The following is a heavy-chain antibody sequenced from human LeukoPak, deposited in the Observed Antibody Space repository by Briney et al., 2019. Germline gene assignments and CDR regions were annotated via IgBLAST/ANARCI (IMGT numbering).Heavy chain of an antibody. CDR2: INDAGCDA. V-gene: IGHV3-74*01. CDR3: ARIPVGGNRAFDV. J-gene: IGHJ3*01. CDR1: GFTFSSYW. Sequence: GGSLRLSCTASGFTFSSYWMHWVRQVPGKGLVWVSRINDAGCDATYADSVKGRFTISRDNAENTLYLQINSLRVEDTAIYYCARIPVGGNRAFDVWGQGTMVTVSS. D-gene: IGHD2-8*02.